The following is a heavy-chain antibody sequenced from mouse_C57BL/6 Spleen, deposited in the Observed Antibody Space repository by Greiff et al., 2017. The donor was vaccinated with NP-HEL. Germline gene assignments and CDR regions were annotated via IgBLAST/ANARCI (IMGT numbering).Heavy chain of an antibody. CDR1: GYTFTSYW. V-gene: IGHV1-64*01. D-gene: IGHD4-1*01. CDR2: IHPNSGST. CDR3: ARGELGLYYFDY. J-gene: IGHJ2*01. Sequence: VQLQQPGAELVKPGASVKLSCKASGYTFTSYWMHWVKQRPGQGLEWIGMIHPNSGSTNYNEKFKSKATLTVDKSSSTAYMQLSSLTSEDSAVYYCARGELGLYYFDYWGQGTTLTVSS.